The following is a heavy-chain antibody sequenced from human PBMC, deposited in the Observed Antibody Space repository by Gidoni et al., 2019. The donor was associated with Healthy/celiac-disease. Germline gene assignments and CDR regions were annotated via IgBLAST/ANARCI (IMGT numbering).Heavy chain of an antibody. Sequence: EVQLVESGGGLVKPGRSLRLSCTASGFTFRDYAMIWFRQAPGKGLEWVGFIRSKAYGGTTEYAASVKGRFTISRDDSKSIAYLQMNSLKTEDTAVYYCTRYPDFWSGYYSDNWFDPWGQGTLVTVSS. D-gene: IGHD3-3*01. CDR1: GFTFRDYA. CDR3: TRYPDFWSGYYSDNWFDP. CDR2: IRSKAYGGTT. J-gene: IGHJ5*02. V-gene: IGHV3-49*05.